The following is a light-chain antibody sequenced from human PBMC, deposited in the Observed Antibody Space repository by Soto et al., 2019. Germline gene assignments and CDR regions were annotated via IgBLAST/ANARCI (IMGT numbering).Light chain of an antibody. V-gene: IGKV3-15*01. CDR2: GAS. J-gene: IGKJ1*01. CDR3: QQYNNWPLT. CDR1: QSVSSN. Sequence: EIVMTHSPAXXSXXXXEXXXLXXRASQSVSSNLAWYQQKPGQAPRLLIYGASTRATGIPARFSGSGSGTEFTLTISSLQSEDFAVYYCQQYNNWPLTFGQGTKVDIK.